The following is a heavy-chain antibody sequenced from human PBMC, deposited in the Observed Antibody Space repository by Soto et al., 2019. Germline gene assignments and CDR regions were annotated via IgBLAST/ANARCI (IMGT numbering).Heavy chain of an antibody. CDR3: ARGIAAAGTEEDY. D-gene: IGHD6-13*01. CDR2: INHSGST. Sequence: QVQLQQWGAGLLKPSETLSLTCAVYGGSFSGYYWSWIRQPPGKGLEWIGEINHSGSTNYNPSLMDRVTLSVDTSKNQFSLKLSSVTAADTAVYYCARGIAAAGTEEDYWGQGTLVTVSS. CDR1: GGSFSGYY. J-gene: IGHJ4*02. V-gene: IGHV4-34*01.